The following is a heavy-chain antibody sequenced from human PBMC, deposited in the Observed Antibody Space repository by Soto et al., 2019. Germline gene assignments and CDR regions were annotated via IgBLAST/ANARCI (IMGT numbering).Heavy chain of an antibody. CDR2: ISHSGST. J-gene: IGHJ6*02. CDR1: GGSFSGYY. D-gene: IGHD2-21*01. CDR3: ARGRAYSNYYYYGMDV. Sequence: SETLSLTSAVYGGSFSGYYWSWIRQPPGKGLEWIGEISHSGSTNYNPALKSRVTISVDTSNNQFSLKLSSVTAADTAVYYCARGRAYSNYYYYGMDVWGQGTTVTVSS. V-gene: IGHV4-34*01.